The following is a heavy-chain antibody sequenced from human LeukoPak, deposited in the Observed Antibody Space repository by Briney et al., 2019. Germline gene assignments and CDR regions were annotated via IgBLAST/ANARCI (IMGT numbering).Heavy chain of an antibody. CDR2: IHYSGST. Sequence: SETLSLTCTVSGDSISSYYWNWIRRPPGKGLEYIGWIHYSGSTDYNPSLKSRVTISLDRSKRQLSLNLRSVTAADTAVYYCARWGYFDSSGYFVAEYRGQGTLVTVSS. J-gene: IGHJ4*02. CDR1: GDSISSYY. D-gene: IGHD3-22*01. CDR3: ARWGYFDSSGYFVAEY. V-gene: IGHV4-59*01.